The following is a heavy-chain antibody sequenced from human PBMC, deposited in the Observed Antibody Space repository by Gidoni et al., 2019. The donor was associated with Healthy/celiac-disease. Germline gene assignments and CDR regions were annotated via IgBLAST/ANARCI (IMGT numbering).Heavy chain of an antibody. J-gene: IGHJ4*02. CDR3: ARASGSSSSFDY. CDR2: PIFGTA. V-gene: IGHV1-69*01. Sequence: PIFGTANYAQKFQGRVTITADESTSTAYMELSSLRSEDTAVYYCARASGSSSSFDYWGQGTLVTVSS. D-gene: IGHD6-13*01.